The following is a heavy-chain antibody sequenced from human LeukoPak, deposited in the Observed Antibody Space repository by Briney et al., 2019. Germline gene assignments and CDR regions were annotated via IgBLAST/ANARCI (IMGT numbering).Heavy chain of an antibody. Sequence: GGSLRLSCAASGFTFSSYGMHWVRQAPGKGLEWVAFIRYDGSNKYYADSVKGRFTISRDNSKNTLYLQMNSLRAEDTAVYYCAKGGVYYYDSSGYFHYWGQGTLVTVSS. CDR2: IRYDGSNK. CDR3: AKGGVYYYDSSGYFHY. D-gene: IGHD3-22*01. V-gene: IGHV3-30*02. CDR1: GFTFSSYG. J-gene: IGHJ4*02.